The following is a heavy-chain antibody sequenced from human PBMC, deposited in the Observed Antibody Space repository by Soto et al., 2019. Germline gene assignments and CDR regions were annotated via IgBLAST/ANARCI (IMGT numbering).Heavy chain of an antibody. D-gene: IGHD3-22*01. CDR1: GGTFSSYA. CDR2: IIPIFGTA. V-gene: IGHV1-69*13. CDR3: ARGSGEWLLLAHFQH. Sequence: SVKVSCKASGGTFSSYAISWVRQAPGQGLEWMGGIIPIFGTANYAQKFQGRVTIIADESTSTAYMELSSLRSEDTAGYYCARGSGEWLLLAHFQHWGQVPRVTFST. J-gene: IGHJ1*01.